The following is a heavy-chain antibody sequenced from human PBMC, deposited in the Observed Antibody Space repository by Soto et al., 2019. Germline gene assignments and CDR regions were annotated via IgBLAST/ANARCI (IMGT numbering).Heavy chain of an antibody. Sequence: GGSLRLSCAASGFTFSSYAMSWVRQAPGKGLEWVSAISGSGGSTYYADSVKGRFTVSRDNSKNTLYLQMNSLRAEDTAVYYCAKDLTMIVVVITEGPFDYWGQGTLVTVSS. CDR1: GFTFSSYA. D-gene: IGHD3-22*01. CDR3: AKDLTMIVVVITEGPFDY. CDR2: ISGSGGST. J-gene: IGHJ4*02. V-gene: IGHV3-23*01.